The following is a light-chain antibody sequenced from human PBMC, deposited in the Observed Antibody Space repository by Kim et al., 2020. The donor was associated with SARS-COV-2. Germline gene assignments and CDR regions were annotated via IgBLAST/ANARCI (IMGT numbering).Light chain of an antibody. CDR2: RDK. V-gene: IGLV3-9*01. Sequence: VSGTLGQTASITCAGTNIGNKNVLWYQQRPGHAPVLVIYRDKNRPSGIPERFSGSNAGSTATLTICRAQAGDEADYYCQVWDSSTFFGGGTQLAVL. CDR1: NIGNKN. CDR3: QVWDSSTF. J-gene: IGLJ2*01.